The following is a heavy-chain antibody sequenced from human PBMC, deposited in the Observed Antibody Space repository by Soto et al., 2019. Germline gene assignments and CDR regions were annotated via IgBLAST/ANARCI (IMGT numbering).Heavy chain of an antibody. CDR2: INEDSSYI. V-gene: IGHV3-21*02. D-gene: IGHD3-3*01. CDR1: GFDFSSYS. CDR3: VRDFGGYLQSGYMDV. Sequence: EVQLVESGGGLVKPGGSLRLSCAASGFDFSSYSMNWVRQAPGKGLEWVSSINEDSSYIYYAHSLRGRFTISRDNAKESLYRITNSQRAEDKAVYYCVRDFGGYLQSGYMDVWGDGATVTVSS. J-gene: IGHJ6*03.